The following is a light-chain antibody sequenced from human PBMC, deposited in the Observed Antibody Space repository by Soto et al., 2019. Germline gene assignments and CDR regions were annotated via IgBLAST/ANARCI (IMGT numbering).Light chain of an antibody. CDR1: QSVTSNY. Sequence: EVVLTQSPGTVSLSPGERATLSCRASQSVTSNYLAWYQQKPGQAPRLLIDAASSRATGITDRFSGSGSGTDFTLSISRLEPEDVAVYYCQQYGSSVTWTFGQGTKVEIK. J-gene: IGKJ1*01. CDR2: AAS. V-gene: IGKV3-20*01. CDR3: QQYGSSVTWT.